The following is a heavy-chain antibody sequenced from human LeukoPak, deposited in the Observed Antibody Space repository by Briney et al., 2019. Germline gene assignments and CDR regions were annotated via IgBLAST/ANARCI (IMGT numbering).Heavy chain of an antibody. Sequence: SETLSLTCTVSGGSVSSGSYYWSWFRQPPGKGLEWIGYISYSGSTNYNPSLKSRGTISLDTSKNQFSLKLSSVTAADTAVYYCAASTGLLRDDYWGQGTLVTVSS. CDR3: AASTGLLRDDY. CDR1: GGSVSSGSYY. V-gene: IGHV4-61*01. J-gene: IGHJ4*02. CDR2: ISYSGST. D-gene: IGHD1-26*01.